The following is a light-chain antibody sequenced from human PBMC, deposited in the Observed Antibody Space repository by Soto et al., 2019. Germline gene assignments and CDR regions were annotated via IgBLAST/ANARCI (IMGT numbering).Light chain of an antibody. CDR3: QHYCIYPRT. CDR1: QGISSY. Sequence: AIRMTQSPSSFSASTGDRVTITCRASQGISSYLAWYQQNPGKAPKLLIYAASTLQSGVPSRFSGSGSGTAFTLTLCFLKSEYLATDHCQHYCIYPRTFGHGTKVVIK. J-gene: IGKJ1*01. V-gene: IGKV1-8*01. CDR2: AAS.